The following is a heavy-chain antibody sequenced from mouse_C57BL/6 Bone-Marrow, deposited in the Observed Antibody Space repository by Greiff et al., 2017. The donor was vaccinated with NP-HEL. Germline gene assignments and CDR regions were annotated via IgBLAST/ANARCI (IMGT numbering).Heavy chain of an antibody. Sequence: VQLQQSGAELVRPGTSVKVSCKASGYAFTNYLIEWVKQRPGQGLEWIGVINPGSGGTNYNEKFKGKATLTADTSSSTAYMQLSSLTSEDSAVYFCARGGSYYDYAWFAYWGQGTLVTVSA. CDR2: INPGSGGT. D-gene: IGHD2-4*01. CDR1: GYAFTNYL. J-gene: IGHJ3*01. CDR3: ARGGSYYDYAWFAY. V-gene: IGHV1-54*01.